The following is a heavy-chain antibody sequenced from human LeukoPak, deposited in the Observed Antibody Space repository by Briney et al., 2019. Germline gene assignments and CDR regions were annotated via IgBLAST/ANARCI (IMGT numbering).Heavy chain of an antibody. CDR2: ISYHGSNK. D-gene: IGHD3/OR15-3a*01. V-gene: IGHV3-30*04. CDR1: GFTFSSYS. CDR3: ARSPERLGQGYLDS. J-gene: IGHJ4*02. Sequence: GGSLRLSCAASGFTFSSYSMHWVRQAPGKGLEWLTLISYHGSNKDYTDSVKGRFTISRDNSKSTLFLQMNSLRAEDTAIYFCARSPERLGQGYLDSWGQGTLVTVSS.